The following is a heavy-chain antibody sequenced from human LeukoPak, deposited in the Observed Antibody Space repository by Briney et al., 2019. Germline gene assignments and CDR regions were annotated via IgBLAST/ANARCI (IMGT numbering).Heavy chain of an antibody. J-gene: IGHJ4*02. Sequence: PGGSLRLSWAASGFSLSCYALTWVRQAPGKGLEWVSVISGSGGSTYYADSVKGRFTISRDNSKSTLYLQMNSLSAEDTAVYYCAKDHGSWPYYLAYWGQGTLVTVSS. CDR3: AKDHGSWPYYLAY. CDR1: GFSLSCYA. CDR2: ISGSGGST. V-gene: IGHV3-23*01. D-gene: IGHD6-13*01.